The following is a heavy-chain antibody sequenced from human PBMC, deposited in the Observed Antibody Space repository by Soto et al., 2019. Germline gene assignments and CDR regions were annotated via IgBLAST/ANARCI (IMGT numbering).Heavy chain of an antibody. CDR2: IKQDGSEK. Sequence: GGSLRLSCSASGFTFSNYWMSWVRQAPGKGLEWVANIKQDGSEKHYVDSVKGRFTISRDNAKNSLYLQMNSLRAEDTAVYYCARMYYYYYMDVWGKGTTVTVSS. CDR3: ARMYYYYYMDV. V-gene: IGHV3-7*01. J-gene: IGHJ6*03. CDR1: GFTFSNYW.